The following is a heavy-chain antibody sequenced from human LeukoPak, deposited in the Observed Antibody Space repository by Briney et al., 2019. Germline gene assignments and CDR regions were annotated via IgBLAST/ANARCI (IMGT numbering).Heavy chain of an antibody. Sequence: PGGSLRLSCAASGFTFSSYAMSWVRQAPGKGLEWVSAISGSGGSTYYADSVKGRFTISRDNSKSTLYLQMNSLRAEDTAVYYCAKGIYCSGGSCYSGYDYWGQGTLVTVSS. D-gene: IGHD2-15*01. CDR3: AKGIYCSGGSCYSGYDY. CDR1: GFTFSSYA. V-gene: IGHV3-23*01. CDR2: ISGSGGST. J-gene: IGHJ4*02.